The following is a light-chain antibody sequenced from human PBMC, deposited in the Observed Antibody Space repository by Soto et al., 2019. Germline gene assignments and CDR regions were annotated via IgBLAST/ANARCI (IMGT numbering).Light chain of an antibody. CDR2: AAS. J-gene: IGKJ3*01. Sequence: EIVLTQSPGTLSLSPGERATLPCRASQTLSTNSLAWYQQRPGQTPRLLIYAASTRDTDIPDRFNGSGSGTDFALTISRLEPEDFALYYCQQYGSFLFTFGPGTKVDIK. CDR3: QQYGSFLFT. CDR1: QTLSTNS. V-gene: IGKV3-20*01.